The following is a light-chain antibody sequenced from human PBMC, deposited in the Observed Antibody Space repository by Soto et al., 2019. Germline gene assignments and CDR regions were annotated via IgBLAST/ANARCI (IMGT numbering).Light chain of an antibody. V-gene: IGKV1-5*01. CDR2: DTS. CDR3: QQYNSYWS. J-gene: IGKJ1*01. Sequence: DIQMTQSPSTLSASVGDRVTITCRASQRISTWLAWYQQKPGKAPKLLIYDTSSLESGVPSRFSGSGSGTEFTLTISGLQPDDFATYYCQQYNSYWSFGQGTKVDIK. CDR1: QRISTW.